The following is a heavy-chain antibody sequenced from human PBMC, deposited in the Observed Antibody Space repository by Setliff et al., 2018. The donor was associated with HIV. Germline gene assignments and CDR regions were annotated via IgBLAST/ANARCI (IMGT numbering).Heavy chain of an antibody. V-gene: IGHV3-48*03. CDR2: ISGSGTSI. CDR1: GFNFSTYE. CDR3: ARGPKYYFDY. J-gene: IGHJ4*02. Sequence: SCKASGFNFSTYELNWVRQAPGKGLEWVSYISGSGTSIYSADSVKGRFTVSRDNAKNSLFLQMNSLKAEDTAVYYCARGPKYYFDYWGQGTLVTVSS.